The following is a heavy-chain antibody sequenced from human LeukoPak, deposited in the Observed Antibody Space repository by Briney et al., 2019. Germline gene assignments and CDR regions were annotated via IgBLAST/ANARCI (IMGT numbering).Heavy chain of an antibody. CDR2: IYTSGST. CDR1: GGSISSDSYY. J-gene: IGHJ1*01. V-gene: IGHV4-61*09. D-gene: IGHD6-13*01. Sequence: SETLSLTCTVSGGSISSDSYYWSWIRQPAGKGLEWIGHIYTSGSTKYNPSLKSRVTISADTSKNQFSLKLSSVTAADTAVYYCARDFVIAATTEYFQYWGQGTLVTVSS. CDR3: ARDFVIAATTEYFQY.